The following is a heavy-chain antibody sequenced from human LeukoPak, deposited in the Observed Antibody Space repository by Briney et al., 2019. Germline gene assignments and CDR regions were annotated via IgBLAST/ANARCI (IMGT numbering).Heavy chain of an antibody. J-gene: IGHJ6*02. CDR1: GFAVSSNY. Sequence: PGGSLRLSCAASGFAVSSNYMSWVRQAPGKGLEWVSVIYSGGSTYYADSVKGRFTISRDNSKNTLYLQMNSLRAEDTAVYYCARESGSWEVSRTDYYGMDVWGQGTTVTVSS. CDR3: ARESGSWEVSRTDYYGMDV. CDR2: IYSGGST. V-gene: IGHV3-66*01. D-gene: IGHD5/OR15-5a*01.